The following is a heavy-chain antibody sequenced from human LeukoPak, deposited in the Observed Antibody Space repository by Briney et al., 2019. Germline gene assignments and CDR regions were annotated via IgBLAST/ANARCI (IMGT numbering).Heavy chain of an antibody. V-gene: IGHV3-23*01. D-gene: IGHD2-21*01. CDR1: GITLSNYG. Sequence: GGSLRLSCAVSGITLSNYGMSWVRQAPGKGLEWVAGISGSGGSTNYADSVKGRFTISRDNPTSTLFLQMNSLRAEDTAVYFCAKRGVVIRVILVGFHREAYYFDSWGQGALVTVSS. CDR3: AKRGVVIRVILVGFHREAYYFDS. J-gene: IGHJ4*02. CDR2: ISGSGGST.